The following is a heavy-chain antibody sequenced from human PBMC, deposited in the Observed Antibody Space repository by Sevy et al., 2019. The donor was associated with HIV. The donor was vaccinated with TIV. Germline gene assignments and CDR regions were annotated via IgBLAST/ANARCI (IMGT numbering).Heavy chain of an antibody. CDR1: GYTFSGYY. V-gene: IGHV1-2*02. CDR2: INPKSGGT. Sequence: ASVKVSCKPSGYTFSGYYIHWVRQAPGQGLEWMGWINPKSGGTNYAQKFQGRVTMTRDTSSSTAYMELSRLRSDDTAVYYCARGGESLRACGGDCYPDYWGQGTLVTVSS. J-gene: IGHJ4*02. D-gene: IGHD2-21*02. CDR3: ARGGESLRACGGDCYPDY.